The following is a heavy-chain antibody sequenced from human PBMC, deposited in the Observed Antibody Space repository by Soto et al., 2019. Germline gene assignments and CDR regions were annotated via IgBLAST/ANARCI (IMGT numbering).Heavy chain of an antibody. V-gene: IGHV3-21*06. Sequence: EVQLVESGGGLVKPGGSLRLSCAASGFTFTSYSMNWFRQAPGKGLEWVSSISGSSAYIYYADSVKGRFTISRDNAKNSLYLQMNRLRAEDSAVYYCAGQKDAFHIWGQGTMVTVSS. CDR3: AGQKDAFHI. CDR2: ISGSSAYI. CDR1: GFTFTSYS. J-gene: IGHJ3*02.